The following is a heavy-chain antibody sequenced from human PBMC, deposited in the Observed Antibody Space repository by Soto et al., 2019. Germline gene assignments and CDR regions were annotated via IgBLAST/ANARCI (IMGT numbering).Heavy chain of an antibody. CDR2: IYTSGST. CDR3: ESTKIHLISRGVKNVMDV. CDR1: GGSISNYY. Sequence: PSETLSLTCTFSGGSISNYYWSWIRQPAGKGLDWIGRIYTSGSTNYNPSLESRVTISVDTSKNHVSLTLSTVXASDTAVCYCESTKIHLISRGVKNVMDVWAQGTKVTVYS. D-gene: IGHD3-10*01. J-gene: IGHJ6*02. V-gene: IGHV4-4*07.